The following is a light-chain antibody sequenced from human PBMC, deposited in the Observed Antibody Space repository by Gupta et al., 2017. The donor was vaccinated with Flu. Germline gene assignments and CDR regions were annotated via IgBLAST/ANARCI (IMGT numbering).Light chain of an antibody. Sequence: QSVLTQPPSVSAASGQKVTISCPGSRSNIGTHYVSWYQQLPGTAPKLLIYDNDKRHSGRPERFSGSKSGTSATLDITGLQTGDEADYYCGTWDSSRSACWVFGGGTKLTVL. CDR1: RSNIGTHY. V-gene: IGLV1-51*01. J-gene: IGLJ3*02. CDR2: DND. CDR3: GTWDSSRSACWV.